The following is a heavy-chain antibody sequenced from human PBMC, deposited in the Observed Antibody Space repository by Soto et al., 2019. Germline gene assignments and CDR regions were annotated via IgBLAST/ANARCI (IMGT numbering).Heavy chain of an antibody. CDR2: ISGSGGST. V-gene: IGHV3-23*01. CDR3: ANHPSAWSIYGDYPRVTRGVIDY. J-gene: IGHJ4*02. D-gene: IGHD4-17*01. Sequence: GGSLRLSCAASGFTFSSYAMSWVRQAPGKGLEWVSAISGSGGSTHYADSVKGRFTISRDNSKNTLYLQMNSLRAEDTAVYYCANHPSAWSIYGDYPRVTRGVIDYWGQGTLVTVSS. CDR1: GFTFSSYA.